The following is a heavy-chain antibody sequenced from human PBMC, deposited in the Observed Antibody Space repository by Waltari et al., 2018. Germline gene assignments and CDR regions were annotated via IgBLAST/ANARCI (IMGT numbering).Heavy chain of an antibody. CDR3: AKDMRLRGILITSVDF. J-gene: IGHJ4*02. V-gene: IGHV3-9*01. CDR1: GFTFDDFV. Sequence: EVQLVESGGGLVQPGGSLRLSCAASGFTFDDFVMDGVRLVAGGGLEWVSAISWNGGTIAYADSVKGRFTISRDNTKSSLHLQMHSLRTEDTAVYYCAKDMRLRGILITSVDFWGQGIPVTVSS. D-gene: IGHD3-10*01. CDR2: ISWNGGTI.